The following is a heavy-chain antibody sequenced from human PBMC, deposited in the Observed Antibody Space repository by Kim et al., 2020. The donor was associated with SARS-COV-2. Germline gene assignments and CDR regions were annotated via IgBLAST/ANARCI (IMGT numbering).Heavy chain of an antibody. CDR2: IYYSGST. CDR3: ARPSPVVPAAMPYYGMDV. V-gene: IGHV4-39*01. D-gene: IGHD2-2*01. J-gene: IGHJ6*02. CDR1: GGSISSSSYY. Sequence: SETLSLTCTVSGGSISSSSYYWGWIRQPPGKGLEWIGSIYYSGSTYYNPSLKSRVTISVDTSKNQFSLKLSSVTAADTAVYYCARPSPVVPAAMPYYGMDVWGQGTTVTVSS.